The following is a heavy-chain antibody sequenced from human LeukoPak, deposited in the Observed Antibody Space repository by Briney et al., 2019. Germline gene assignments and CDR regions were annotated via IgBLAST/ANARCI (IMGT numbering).Heavy chain of an antibody. V-gene: IGHV4-59*08. CDR1: GGSISGYY. D-gene: IGHD3-22*01. J-gene: IGHJ5*02. CDR2: IYYSGST. Sequence: PSETLSLPCTVSGGSISGYYWSWLRQPPGKGLEWIGYIYYSGSTNYNPSLKSRVTISVDASKTQFSLKLSSVTAADTAVYYCARRMYYYDSSGYGGYWLDPWGQGTLVTVSS. CDR3: ARRMYYYDSSGYGGYWLDP.